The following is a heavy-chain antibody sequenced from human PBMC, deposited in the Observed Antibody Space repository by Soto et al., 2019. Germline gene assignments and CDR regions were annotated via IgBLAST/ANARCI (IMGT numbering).Heavy chain of an antibody. CDR2: ISDSNGNT. J-gene: IGHJ4*02. V-gene: IGHV1-18*01. Sequence: QVQLVQSGAEVKKPGASVKVSCKASVYTFTTYGIAWVRQAPGQGLEWMGWISDSNGNTNYAQKLQGRVTRATDTSTNTAYMDLRSLRSDDTAVYYCARDGYFDYWGQGTLVTVSS. CDR3: ARDGYFDY. CDR1: VYTFTTYG.